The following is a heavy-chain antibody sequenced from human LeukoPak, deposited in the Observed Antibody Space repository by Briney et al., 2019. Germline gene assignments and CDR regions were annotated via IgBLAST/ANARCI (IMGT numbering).Heavy chain of an antibody. J-gene: IGHJ4*02. Sequence: GGSLRLSCAASGFTFSSYAMSWVRQAPGKGLEWVSTISGSDGSTYYAGSVKGRFTVSRDNSKNTLYLQMTSLRAEDTAVYYCALDYPFFDYWGQGTLVTVSS. CDR1: GFTFSSYA. V-gene: IGHV3-23*01. CDR2: ISGSDGST. D-gene: IGHD3-16*01. CDR3: ALDYPFFDY.